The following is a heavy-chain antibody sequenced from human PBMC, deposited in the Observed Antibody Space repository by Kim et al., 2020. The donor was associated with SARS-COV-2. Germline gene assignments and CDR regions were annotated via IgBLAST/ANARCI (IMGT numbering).Heavy chain of an antibody. D-gene: IGHD1-26*01. J-gene: IGHJ4*02. CDR2: IKQDGSEK. Sequence: GGSLRLSCAASGFSIGDYWMSWVRQAPGKGLEWVANIKQDGSEKYYVGSMRGRFAVSRDNSKNSLYLQMSSLRAEDTAIYYCARDRIMGATNRYFDYWGQGTLVTVSS. V-gene: IGHV3-7*01. CDR3: ARDRIMGATNRYFDY. CDR1: GFSIGDYW.